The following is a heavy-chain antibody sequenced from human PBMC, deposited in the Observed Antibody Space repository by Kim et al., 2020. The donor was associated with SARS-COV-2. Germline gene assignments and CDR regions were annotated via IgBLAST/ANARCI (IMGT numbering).Heavy chain of an antibody. D-gene: IGHD5-18*01. Sequence: ASVKVSCKASGYTFTGYYMHWVRQAPGQGLEWMGWINPNSGGTNYAQKFQGWVTMTRDTSISTAYMELSRLRSDDTAVYYCARARGVDTAMVEYYYYYGMDVWGQGTTVTVSS. CDR1: GYTFTGYY. J-gene: IGHJ6*02. CDR3: ARARGVDTAMVEYYYYYGMDV. CDR2: INPNSGGT. V-gene: IGHV1-2*04.